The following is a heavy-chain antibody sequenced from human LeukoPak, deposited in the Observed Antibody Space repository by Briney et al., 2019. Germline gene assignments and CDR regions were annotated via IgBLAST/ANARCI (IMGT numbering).Heavy chain of an antibody. Sequence: PGTSLRLSCVASGFSFRSYVMHWVRQAPGKGLEWVSAISGSGGSTYYADSVKGRFTISRDNSKNTLYLQMNSLRAEDTAVYYCANRRVDYDFWSGYPYSPYYYYYGMDVWGQGTTVTVSS. CDR2: ISGSGGST. J-gene: IGHJ6*02. CDR3: ANRRVDYDFWSGYPYSPYYYYYGMDV. D-gene: IGHD3-3*01. CDR1: GFSFRSYV. V-gene: IGHV3-23*01.